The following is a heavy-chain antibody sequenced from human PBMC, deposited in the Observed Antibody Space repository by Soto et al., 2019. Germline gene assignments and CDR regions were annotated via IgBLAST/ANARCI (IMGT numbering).Heavy chain of an antibody. Sequence: EVQLLESGGGVVQPGGSRRLSCAASGFTFSSYAMSWVRQAPGKGLEWVSAISGSGGSTYYADSVKGRFTISRNNSKNTLYLQMNSLRAEDTAVYYCAKDYYDSSGYLADYWGQGTLVTVSS. CDR1: GFTFSSYA. CDR2: ISGSGGST. J-gene: IGHJ4*02. CDR3: AKDYYDSSGYLADY. D-gene: IGHD3-22*01. V-gene: IGHV3-23*01.